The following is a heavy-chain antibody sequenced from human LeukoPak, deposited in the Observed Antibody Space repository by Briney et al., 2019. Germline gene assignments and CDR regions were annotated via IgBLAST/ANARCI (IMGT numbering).Heavy chain of an antibody. D-gene: IGHD3-16*01. CDR3: RDVFDY. J-gene: IGHJ4*02. V-gene: IGHV3-21*01. Sequence: GGSLRLSCAASGFTFNRYNMNWVRRAQGKGLEWVSSISTSSSYIYYADSVRGRFTISRDNSESTLYLQMNILRAEDTAVYYCRDVFDYWGQGALVTVSS. CDR2: ISTSSSYI. CDR1: GFTFNRYN.